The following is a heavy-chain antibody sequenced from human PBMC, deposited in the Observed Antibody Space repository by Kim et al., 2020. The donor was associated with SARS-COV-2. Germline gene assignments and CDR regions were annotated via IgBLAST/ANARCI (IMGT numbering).Heavy chain of an antibody. D-gene: IGHD2-2*01. J-gene: IGHJ6*03. CDR3: ARRCSEVVPAAMDLVLPYSYYLDV. CDR1: GGSFSGYY. V-gene: IGHV4-34*01. CDR2: INHSGST. Sequence: SETLSLTCAVYGGSFSGYYWSWIRQPPGKGLEWIGEINHSGSTNYNPSLKSRVTISVDTSKNQFSLKLSSVTAADTAVYYCARRCSEVVPAAMDLVLPYSYYLDVWGKGPTVTVSS.